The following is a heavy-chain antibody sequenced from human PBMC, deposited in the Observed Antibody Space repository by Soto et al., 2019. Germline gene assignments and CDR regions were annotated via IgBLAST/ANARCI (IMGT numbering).Heavy chain of an antibody. Sequence: SETLSLTCIVSGGSISSYYWSWIRQPPGKGPEWIGYIYYTGSTNYNPSLKSRVTISVDTSKNQFSLELSSVTAADTAVYYCARINYDYIWGSYIGNIDYWGQGTLVTVSS. D-gene: IGHD3-16*01. V-gene: IGHV4-59*01. CDR1: GGSISSYY. J-gene: IGHJ4*02. CDR3: ARINYDYIWGSYIGNIDY. CDR2: IYYTGST.